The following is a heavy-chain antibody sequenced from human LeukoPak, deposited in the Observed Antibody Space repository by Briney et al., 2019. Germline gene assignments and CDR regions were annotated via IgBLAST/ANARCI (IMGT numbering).Heavy chain of an antibody. Sequence: SETLSLTCTVSGGSISRYYWSWIRQPAGKGLEWIGRIYTSGSTNYNPSLKSRVTMSVDTSKNQFSLKLSSVTAADTAVYYCARGDSGSYFLYFDYWGQGTLVTVSS. D-gene: IGHD1-26*01. CDR1: GGSISRYY. CDR3: ARGDSGSYFLYFDY. V-gene: IGHV4-4*07. CDR2: IYTSGST. J-gene: IGHJ4*02.